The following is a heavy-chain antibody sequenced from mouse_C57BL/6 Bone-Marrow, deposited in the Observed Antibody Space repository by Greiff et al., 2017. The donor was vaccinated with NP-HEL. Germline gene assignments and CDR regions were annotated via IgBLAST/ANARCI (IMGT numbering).Heavy chain of an antibody. V-gene: IGHV1-81*01. Sequence: QVQLQQSGAELARPGASVKLSCKASGYTFTSYGISWVKQRTGQGLEWIGEIYPRSGNTYYNEKFKGKATLTVDKSSSTAYMELRSLTSEDSAVYFCAGDYEAYWGQGTLVTVSA. D-gene: IGHD2-4*01. CDR3: AGDYEAY. J-gene: IGHJ3*01. CDR2: IYPRSGNT. CDR1: GYTFTSYG.